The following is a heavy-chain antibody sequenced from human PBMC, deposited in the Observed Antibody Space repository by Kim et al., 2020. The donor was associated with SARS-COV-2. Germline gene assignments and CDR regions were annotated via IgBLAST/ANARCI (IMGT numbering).Heavy chain of an antibody. CDR1: GFTFSSYT. V-gene: IGHV3-21*01. Sequence: GGSLRLSCAASGFTFSSYTMNWVRQAPGKGLEWVSSITSSSYIYYADSVKGRFTISRENAKNSLYLQMNSLRAEDTALYYCERGYSHSFEYFDYWGQGTLVTVSS. J-gene: IGHJ4*02. CDR2: ITSSSYI. D-gene: IGHD5-18*01. CDR3: ERGYSHSFEYFDY.